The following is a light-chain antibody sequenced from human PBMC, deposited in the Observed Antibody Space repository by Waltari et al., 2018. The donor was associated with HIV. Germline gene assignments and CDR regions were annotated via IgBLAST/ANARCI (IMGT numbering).Light chain of an antibody. CDR2: KAS. J-gene: IGKJ1*01. V-gene: IGKV1-5*03. CDR3: QHPGT. Sequence: DIQMTQSPSTLSASVGDRVTITCRASQGISRWLAWYQQKPGKAPKLLIYKASSLESGVPSRFSGSGSGTEFTLTISSLQPDDFATYFCQHPGTFGQGTKVEIK. CDR1: QGISRW.